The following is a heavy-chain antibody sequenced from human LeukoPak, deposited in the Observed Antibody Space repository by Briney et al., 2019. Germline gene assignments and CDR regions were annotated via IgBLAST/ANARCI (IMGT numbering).Heavy chain of an antibody. Sequence: GGSLRLSCAASGFTFGSYAMHWVRQAPGKGLEWVAVISYDGSNKYYADSVKGRFTISRDNSKNTLYLQMNSLRAEDTAVYYCAREYSSGPYYYYGMDVWGQGTTVTVSS. CDR1: GFTFGSYA. CDR2: ISYDGSNK. V-gene: IGHV3-30-3*01. J-gene: IGHJ6*02. CDR3: AREYSSGPYYYYGMDV. D-gene: IGHD6-19*01.